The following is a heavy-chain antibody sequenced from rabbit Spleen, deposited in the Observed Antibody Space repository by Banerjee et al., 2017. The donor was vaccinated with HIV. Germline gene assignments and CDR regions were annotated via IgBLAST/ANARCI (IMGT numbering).Heavy chain of an antibody. CDR3: ARGSAAMTLVITGFYFNL. D-gene: IGHD2-1*01. J-gene: IGHJ4*01. CDR2: IYGGVIGST. V-gene: IGHV1S45*01. Sequence: QEQLEESGGGLVKPEGSLTLTCKASGFSFSNKVVMCWVRQAPGKGLESIACIYGGVIGSTYYATWAKGRFTISKSSSTTVTLQMTSLTAADTATYFCARGSAAMTLVITGFYFNLWGPGTLVTVS. CDR1: GFSFSNKVV.